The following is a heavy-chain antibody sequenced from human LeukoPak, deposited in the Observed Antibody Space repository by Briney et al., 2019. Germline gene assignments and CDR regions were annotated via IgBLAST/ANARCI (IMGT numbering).Heavy chain of an antibody. Sequence: GGSLRLSCAASGFTFNTYDMSWVRQAPGKGLEWVSAISTGGVNTFYTASVKGWFTIYRDNSKNSMYLQMNSVRAEDMGVYFCAKEQMMYSSSPFDYWGQGTLVTVSA. CDR3: AKEQMMYSSSPFDY. CDR1: GFTFNTYD. CDR2: ISTGGVNT. J-gene: IGHJ4*02. D-gene: IGHD6-19*01. V-gene: IGHV3-23*01.